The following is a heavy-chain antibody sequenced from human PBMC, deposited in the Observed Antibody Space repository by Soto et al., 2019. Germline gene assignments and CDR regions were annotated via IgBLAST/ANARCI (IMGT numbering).Heavy chain of an antibody. CDR3: ARDSYGSEEDY. CDR1: GGSFSGYY. V-gene: IGHV4-34*01. D-gene: IGHD3-10*01. Sequence: SETLSLTCAVYGGSFSGYYWSWIRQPPGEGLEWIGEINHSGSTNYNPSLKSRVTISVDTSKNQFSLKLSSVTAADTAVYYCARDSYGSEEDYWGQGTLVTVSS. CDR2: INHSGST. J-gene: IGHJ4*02.